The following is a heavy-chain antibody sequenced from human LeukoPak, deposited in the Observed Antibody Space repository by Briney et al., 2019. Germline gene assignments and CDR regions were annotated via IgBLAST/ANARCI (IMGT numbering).Heavy chain of an antibody. CDR1: GYTFTSYY. V-gene: IGHV1-46*01. D-gene: IGHD5-12*01. Sequence: ASVKVSCKASGYTFTSYYMHWVRQAPGQGLEWMGIINPSGGSTSYAQKFQGRVTMTRDTSTSTVYMELSSLRSEDTAVYYCARGGGPGRDGYNSNAFDIWGQGTMVTVSS. CDR2: INPSGGST. J-gene: IGHJ3*02. CDR3: ARGGGPGRDGYNSNAFDI.